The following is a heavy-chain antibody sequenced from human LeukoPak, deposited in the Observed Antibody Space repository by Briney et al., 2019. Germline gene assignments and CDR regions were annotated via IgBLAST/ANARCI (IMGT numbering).Heavy chain of an antibody. V-gene: IGHV1-69*05. CDR1: GGTFSSYA. D-gene: IGHD1-26*01. CDR2: IIPIFGTA. CDR3: ARGIVGATTGDAFDI. Sequence: ASVKVSCKASGGTFSSYAISWVGQAPGQGLEWMGRIIPIFGTANYAQKFQGRVTITTDESTSTAYMELSSLRSEDTAVYYCARGIVGATTGDAFDIWGQGTMVTVSS. J-gene: IGHJ3*02.